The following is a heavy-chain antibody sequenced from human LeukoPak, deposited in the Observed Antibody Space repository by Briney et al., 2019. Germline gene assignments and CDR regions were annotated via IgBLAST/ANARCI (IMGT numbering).Heavy chain of an antibody. Sequence: GGSLRLSCAASGFTFDDYAMHWVRQAPGKGLEWVSLISGDGGSTYYADSVKGRFTISRDNSKNSLYLQMNSLRTEDTALYYCAKGQYYDILTGYFDYWGQGTLVTVSP. CDR3: AKGQYYDILTGYFDY. J-gene: IGHJ4*02. CDR1: GFTFDDYA. D-gene: IGHD3-9*01. CDR2: ISGDGGST. V-gene: IGHV3-43*02.